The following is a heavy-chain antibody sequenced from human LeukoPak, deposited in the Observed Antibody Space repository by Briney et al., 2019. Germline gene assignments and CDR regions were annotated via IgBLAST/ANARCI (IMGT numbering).Heavy chain of an antibody. D-gene: IGHD4-23*01. CDR3: AKDHYGGGL. Sequence: GGSLRLSCVASGFTADTYWMSWVRQAPGKGLEWVANIKPDGSEKQYVDSVRGRFTVSRDNAKNSLYLQMNSLRAEDTAVYFCAKDHYGGGLWGQGTLATVSS. J-gene: IGHJ4*02. CDR1: GFTADTYW. V-gene: IGHV3-7*01. CDR2: IKPDGSEK.